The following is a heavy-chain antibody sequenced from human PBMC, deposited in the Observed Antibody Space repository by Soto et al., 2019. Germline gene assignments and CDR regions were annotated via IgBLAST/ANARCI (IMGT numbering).Heavy chain of an antibody. CDR3: ATMKRARLDS. CDR1: GIMSSGYG. J-gene: IGHJ4*02. V-gene: IGHV1-69*09. CDR2: INPTLDST. D-gene: IGHD6-25*01. Sequence: QEQVVQSGPAMKEPGSSVKVSRRASGIMSSGYGFSWVRQAPGQGLEWVGRINPTLDSTQYAQNLQGRVSITVDKSTDTAYLEVTSLRLDDTAIYFCATMKRARLDSWGRGTVVTVSS.